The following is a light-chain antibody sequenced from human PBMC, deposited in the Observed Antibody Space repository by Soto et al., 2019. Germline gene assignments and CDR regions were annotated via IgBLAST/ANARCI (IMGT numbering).Light chain of an antibody. Sequence: QSALTQPPSASGSPGQSVTISCTGTSSDVGAYKYVSWYQQYPGKAPKLMIYEVTKRPSGVPDRFSGSKSGNTASLTVSWLQAEDEADYYCTSYVGNAIWVFGGGTQLTVL. J-gene: IGLJ3*02. CDR3: TSYVGNAIWV. V-gene: IGLV2-8*01. CDR1: SSDVGAYKY. CDR2: EVT.